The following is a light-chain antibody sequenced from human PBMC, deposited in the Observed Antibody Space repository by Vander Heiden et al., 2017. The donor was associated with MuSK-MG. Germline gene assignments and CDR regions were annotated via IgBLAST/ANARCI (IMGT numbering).Light chain of an antibody. J-gene: IGKJ4*01. CDR3: QQRSKWPPLT. CDR1: QSVSRY. V-gene: IGKV3-11*01. Sequence: IVLTQSPATLSLSPGERATLSCRASQSVSRYLAWYQQKPGQAPRLLIYDASNRATGIPARFSGSGYGTDFTLTISSREPEDFAVYYCQQRSKWPPLTFGGGTKVEIK. CDR2: DAS.